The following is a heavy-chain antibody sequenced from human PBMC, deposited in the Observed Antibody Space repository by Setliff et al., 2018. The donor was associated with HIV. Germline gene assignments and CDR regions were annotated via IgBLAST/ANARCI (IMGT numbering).Heavy chain of an antibody. D-gene: IGHD6-6*01. CDR2: IYHSGGT. CDR3: ARGLATSSRSSLVY. Sequence: PSETLSLTCTVSGDSINNYYWTWIRQPPGKGLEWIGYIYHSGGTKYNPSLESRVTISVDTSKKHFSLNLSSVTAADTAVYYCARGLATSSRSSLVYWGQGILVT. CDR1: GDSINNYY. V-gene: IGHV4-59*01. J-gene: IGHJ4*02.